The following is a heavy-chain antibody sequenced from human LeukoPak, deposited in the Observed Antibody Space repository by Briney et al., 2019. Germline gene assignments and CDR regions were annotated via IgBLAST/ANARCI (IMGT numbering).Heavy chain of an antibody. D-gene: IGHD4-17*01. CDR2: IPYDGSNK. CDR1: GFTFSSYA. J-gene: IGHJ4*02. V-gene: IGHV3-30-3*01. Sequence: GGSLRLSCAASGFTFSSYAMHWVRQAPGKGLEWVAVIPYDGSNKYYADSVKGRFTISRDNSKNTLYLQMNSLRAEDTAVYYCARDSPYGDYVGYFDYWGQGTLVTVSS. CDR3: ARDSPYGDYVGYFDY.